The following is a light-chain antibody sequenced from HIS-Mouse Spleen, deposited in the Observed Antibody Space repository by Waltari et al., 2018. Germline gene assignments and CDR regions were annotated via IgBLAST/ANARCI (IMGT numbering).Light chain of an antibody. Sequence: DIVMTQSPDSLAVSLGERAPINCKSSPSVLYSSNNKNYLAWYQQKPGQPPKLLIYWASTRASGVPDRFSGSGSGTDFTLTISSLQAEDVAVYYCQQYYSTPHTFGQGTKLEIK. CDR3: QQYYSTPHT. V-gene: IGKV4-1*01. J-gene: IGKJ2*01. CDR1: PSVLYSSNNKNY. CDR2: WAS.